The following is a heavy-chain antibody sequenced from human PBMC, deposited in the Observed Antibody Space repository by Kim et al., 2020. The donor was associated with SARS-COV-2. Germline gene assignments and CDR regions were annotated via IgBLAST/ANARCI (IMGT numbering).Heavy chain of an antibody. CDR1: GYTFTGYY. D-gene: IGHD4-17*01. J-gene: IGHJ4*02. CDR2: INPNSGGT. CDR3: ARGTVTTALGFHFGY. V-gene: IGHV1-2*04. Sequence: ASVKVSCKASGYTFTGYYMHWVRQAPGQGLEWMGWINPNSGGTNYAQKFQGWVTMTRDTSISTAYMELSRLRSDDTAVYYCARGTVTTALGFHFGYWGQGTLVTVSS.